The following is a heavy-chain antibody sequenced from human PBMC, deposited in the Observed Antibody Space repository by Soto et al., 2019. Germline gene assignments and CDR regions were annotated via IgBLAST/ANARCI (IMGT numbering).Heavy chain of an antibody. V-gene: IGHV6-1*01. CDR3: ARALLLWFGELIEDDAFDI. Sequence: SQTLSLTCVISGDSVSSNSAAWNWIRQSPSRGLEWLGRTYYRSKWYNDYAVSVKSRITINPDTSKNQFSLQLNSVTPEDTAVYYCARALLLWFGELIEDDAFDIWGQGTMVTVSS. D-gene: IGHD3-10*01. CDR2: TYYRSKWYN. J-gene: IGHJ3*02. CDR1: GDSVSSNSAA.